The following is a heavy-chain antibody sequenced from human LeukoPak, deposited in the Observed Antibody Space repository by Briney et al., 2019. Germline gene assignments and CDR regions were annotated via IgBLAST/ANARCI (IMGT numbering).Heavy chain of an antibody. CDR1: GFTFGSYW. CDR3: ARASDVGTIDY. V-gene: IGHV3-7*04. J-gene: IGHJ4*02. D-gene: IGHD7-27*01. CDR2: INEDGSEK. Sequence: GGSPRLSCAASGFTFGSYWMSWVRQAPGKGLEWVANINEDGSEKYHVDSVKGRFTISRDNAKNSLYLQMDSLTAADTAVYYCARASDVGTIDYWGQGTLVTVSS.